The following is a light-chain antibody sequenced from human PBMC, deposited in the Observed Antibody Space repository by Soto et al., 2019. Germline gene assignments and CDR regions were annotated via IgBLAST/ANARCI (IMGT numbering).Light chain of an antibody. CDR2: GAS. J-gene: IGKJ2*01. CDR1: QSVISSY. V-gene: IGKV3-20*01. Sequence: EIVLTQSPGPVSLSPGERATLSCRASQSVISSYLDWYQQKPGQAPRLLICGASIRATGIADRFGISWSGTDFTLTISRLELEDCAVYYCQQYGSSPYTFGQGTK. CDR3: QQYGSSPYT.